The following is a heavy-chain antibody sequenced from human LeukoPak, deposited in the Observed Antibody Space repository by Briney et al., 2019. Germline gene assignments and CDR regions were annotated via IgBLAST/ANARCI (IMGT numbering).Heavy chain of an antibody. CDR1: GGSISSYY. CDR2: IYYSGST. CDR3: ARASGVMAYPYYFDY. Sequence: PSETLSLTCTVSGGSISSYYWSWIRQPPGKGLEWIGYIYYSGSTNYNPSLKSRVTISVDTSKNQFSLKLSSVTAADTAVYYCARASGVMAYPYYFDYWGQGTLVTVSS. J-gene: IGHJ4*02. V-gene: IGHV4-59*01. D-gene: IGHD3-16*01.